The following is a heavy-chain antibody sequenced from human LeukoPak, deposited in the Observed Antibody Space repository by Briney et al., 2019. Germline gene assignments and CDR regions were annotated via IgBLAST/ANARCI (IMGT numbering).Heavy chain of an antibody. D-gene: IGHD5-18*01. CDR1: GFTFSSYA. V-gene: IGHV3-30-3*01. CDR2: ISYDGSNK. CDR3: ARGGIGYSYGFYYFDY. Sequence: PGGSLRLSCAASGFTFSSYAMHWVRQAPGKGLEWVAVISYDGSNKYYADSVKGRFTISRDNSKNTLYLQMNSLRAEDTAVYYCARGGIGYSYGFYYFDYWGQGTLVTVSS. J-gene: IGHJ4*02.